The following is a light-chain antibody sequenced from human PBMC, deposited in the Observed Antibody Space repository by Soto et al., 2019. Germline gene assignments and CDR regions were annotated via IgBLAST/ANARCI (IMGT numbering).Light chain of an antibody. V-gene: IGKV3-20*01. CDR1: QSVGSSH. J-gene: IGKJ1*01. Sequence: EIVLTQSPGTLSLSPGERATLSCRASQSVGSSHLAWYQQKPGQAPRLLIYGASSRATGIPDRFSGSGSGTDFTLTISRLEPEAFAVYYFQQYGSAPWTFGQGTKVEIK. CDR3: QQYGSAPWT. CDR2: GAS.